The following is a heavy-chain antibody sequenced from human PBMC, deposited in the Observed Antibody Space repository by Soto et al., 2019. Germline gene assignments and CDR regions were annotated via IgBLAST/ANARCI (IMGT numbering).Heavy chain of an antibody. V-gene: IGHV4-59*01. Sequence: PSETLSLTYTVSGGSISSYYWSWIRQPPGKGLEWIGYIYYSGSTNSNPSLKSRVTISVDTSKNQFSLKLSSVTAADTAVYYCARDSKRGYSGYDKLDYWGQGTLVTVSS. CDR3: ARDSKRGYSGYDKLDY. CDR1: GGSISSYY. D-gene: IGHD5-12*01. J-gene: IGHJ4*02. CDR2: IYYSGST.